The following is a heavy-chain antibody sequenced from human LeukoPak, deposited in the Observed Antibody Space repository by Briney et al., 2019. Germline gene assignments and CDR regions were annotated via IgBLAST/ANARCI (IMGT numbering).Heavy chain of an antibody. J-gene: IGHJ4*02. CDR2: IIPIVEIA. V-gene: IGHV1-69*04. CDR3: ASLKGERWLRQRGALDY. D-gene: IGHD5-24*01. CDR1: GGTFSNYA. Sequence: SVKVSCKASGGTFSNYAFSWVRQAPGQGLEWMGRIIPIVEIADYAQKFQGRVTITADKSTSTTYMELSSLRSEDTAVYYCASLKGERWLRQRGALDYWGQGTLVTVSS.